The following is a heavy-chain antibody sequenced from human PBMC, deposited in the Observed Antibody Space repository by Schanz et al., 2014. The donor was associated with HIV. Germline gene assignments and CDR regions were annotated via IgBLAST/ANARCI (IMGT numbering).Heavy chain of an antibody. Sequence: EVQLVESGGGLVKPGGSLRLSCAASGFTFSSYAMSWVRQAPGKGLEWVSAISGSGRSTYYADSVKGRFTISRDNSKNTLYFQMNSLRAEDTAIYYCAKTSYGWYFDYWGQGTLVTVSS. CDR3: AKTSYGWYFDY. D-gene: IGHD6-19*01. J-gene: IGHJ4*02. V-gene: IGHV3-23*04. CDR1: GFTFSSYA. CDR2: ISGSGRST.